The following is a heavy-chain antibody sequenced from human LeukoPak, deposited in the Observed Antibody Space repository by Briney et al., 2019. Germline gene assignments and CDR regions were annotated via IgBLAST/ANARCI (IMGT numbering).Heavy chain of an antibody. J-gene: IGHJ4*02. CDR3: AADYSYYHSSGPMGY. V-gene: IGHV1-58*02. CDR2: IVVGSGNT. Sequence: SVKLSCKASGFTFTSSAMQWVRQARGQRLEWIGWIVVGSGNTNYAQKFQERVTITGDMSTSTAYMELSSLRSEDTAVYYCAADYSYYHSSGPMGYWGQGTLVTVTS. CDR1: GFTFTSSA. D-gene: IGHD3-22*01.